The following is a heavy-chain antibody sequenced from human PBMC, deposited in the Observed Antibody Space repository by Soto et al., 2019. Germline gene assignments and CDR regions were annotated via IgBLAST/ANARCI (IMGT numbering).Heavy chain of an antibody. CDR3: ARERGYSSSPIRFDP. V-gene: IGHV1-2*04. Sequence: GASVKVSCKASGYTFTGYYMHWVRQAPGQGLEWMGWINPNSGGTNYAQKFQGWVTMTRDTSISTAYMELSRLRSDDTAVYYCARERGYSSSPIRFDPWGQGTLVTVSS. J-gene: IGHJ5*02. CDR2: INPNSGGT. D-gene: IGHD6-6*01. CDR1: GYTFTGYY.